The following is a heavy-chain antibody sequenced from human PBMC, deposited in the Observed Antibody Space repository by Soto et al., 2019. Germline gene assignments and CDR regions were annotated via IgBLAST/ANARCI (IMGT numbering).Heavy chain of an antibody. J-gene: IGHJ5*02. CDR3: ARSHYDILTGYPNWFDP. CDR2: ISSSSSYI. V-gene: IGHV3-21*01. CDR1: GFTFSSYS. D-gene: IGHD3-9*01. Sequence: GGSLRLSCAASGFTFSSYSMNWVRQAPGKGLEWVSSISSSSSYIYYADSVKGRFTISRDNAKNSLYLQMNSLRAEDTAVYYCARSHYDILTGYPNWFDPWGQGTLVTVSS.